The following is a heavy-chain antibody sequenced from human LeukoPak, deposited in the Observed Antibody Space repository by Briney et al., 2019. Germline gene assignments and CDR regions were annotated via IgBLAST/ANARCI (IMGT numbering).Heavy chain of an antibody. J-gene: IGHJ6*02. CDR3: ARDDEIIAAAGTFYYYGMDV. D-gene: IGHD6-13*01. CDR2: INAGNGNT. CDR1: GYTFTNYA. V-gene: IGHV1-3*01. Sequence: GASVKVSCKASGYTFTNYAIHWVRQAPGQRLEWMGWINAGNGNTKYSQKFQGRVTITRDTSASTAYMELSSLRSEDTAVYYCARDDEIIAAAGTFYYYGMDVWGQGTTVTVSS.